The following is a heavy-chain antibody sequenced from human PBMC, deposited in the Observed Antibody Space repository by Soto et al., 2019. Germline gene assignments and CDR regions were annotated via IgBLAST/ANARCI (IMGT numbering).Heavy chain of an antibody. J-gene: IGHJ6*02. V-gene: IGHV4-30-4*01. Sequence: PSETLSLTCTVSGGSISSGDYYWSWIRQPPGKGLEWIGYIYYSGSTYYNPSLKSRVTISVDTSKNQFSLKLSSVTAADTAVYYCARVPLLTYYDFWSGENGMDVWGQGTTVTVSS. CDR2: IYYSGST. CDR3: ARVPLLTYYDFWSGENGMDV. D-gene: IGHD3-3*01. CDR1: GGSISSGDYY.